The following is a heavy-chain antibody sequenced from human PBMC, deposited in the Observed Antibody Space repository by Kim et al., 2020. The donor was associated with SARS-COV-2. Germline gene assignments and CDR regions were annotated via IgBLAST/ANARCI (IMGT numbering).Heavy chain of an antibody. CDR3: ARLEEYSSSSSNYYYYYGMDV. CDR1: GYSFTSYW. J-gene: IGHJ6*02. Sequence: GESLKISCKGSGYSFTSYWIGWVRQMPGKGLEWMGIIYPGDSDTRYSPSFQGQVTISADKSISTAYLQWSSLKASDTAMYYCARLEEYSSSSSNYYYYYGMDVWGQGTTVTVSS. CDR2: IYPGDSDT. V-gene: IGHV5-51*01. D-gene: IGHD6-6*01.